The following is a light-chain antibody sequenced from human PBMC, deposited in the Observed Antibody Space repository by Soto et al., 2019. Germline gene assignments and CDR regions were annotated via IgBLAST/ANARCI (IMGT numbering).Light chain of an antibody. CDR3: QQYNIGSLLYS. CDR1: QSVSSN. V-gene: IGKV3-15*01. CDR2: GAS. J-gene: IGKJ2*01. Sequence: EIVMTQSPATLSVSPGERATLSCRASQSVSSNLAWYQQKPGQAPRLLIYGASTRATGIPARFSGSGSGTEFTLTISSLQYEDFAVYYCQQYNIGSLLYSFGQGTKLEIK.